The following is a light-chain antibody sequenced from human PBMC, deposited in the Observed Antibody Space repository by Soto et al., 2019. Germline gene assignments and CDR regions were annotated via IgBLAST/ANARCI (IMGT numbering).Light chain of an antibody. V-gene: IGKV3-11*01. Sequence: EVVLTQSPATLSLSPGERATLSCRASQSFSSYLAWYQQKPGQVPRLLIYDASNRATGIPARFSGSGSGTDFTLTISSLEPEDFAVYYCQQRSNWPPITFGQGTRLEIK. CDR2: DAS. CDR3: QQRSNWPPIT. CDR1: QSFSSY. J-gene: IGKJ5*01.